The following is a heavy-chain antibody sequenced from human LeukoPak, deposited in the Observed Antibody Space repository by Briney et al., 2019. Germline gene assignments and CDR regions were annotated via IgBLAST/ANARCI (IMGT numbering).Heavy chain of an antibody. CDR1: GYTFTGYY. CDR2: INPNSGGT. D-gene: IGHD2-2*01. Sequence: ASVKVSCKASGYTFTGYYMHWVRQAPGQGLEWMGWINPNSGGTNYAQKFQGWVTMTRDTSISTAYMELSRLRSDDTAVYYCARDRHPIEYCSSTSCYAFDIWGQGTMVTVSS. J-gene: IGHJ3*02. CDR3: ARDRHPIEYCSSTSCYAFDI. V-gene: IGHV1-2*04.